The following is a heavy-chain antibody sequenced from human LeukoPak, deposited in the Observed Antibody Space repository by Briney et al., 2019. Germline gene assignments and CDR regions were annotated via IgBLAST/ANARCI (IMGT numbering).Heavy chain of an antibody. Sequence: SETLSLTCAVYGGSFSGYYWSWIRQPPGKGLEWIGEINHSGSTNYNPSLKSRVTISVDTSKNQFSLKLSSVTAADTAVYYCARHGYSNYYYYYYMDVWGKGTTVTVSS. D-gene: IGHD4-11*01. CDR1: GGSFSGYY. CDR2: INHSGST. CDR3: ARHGYSNYYYYYYMDV. V-gene: IGHV4-34*01. J-gene: IGHJ6*03.